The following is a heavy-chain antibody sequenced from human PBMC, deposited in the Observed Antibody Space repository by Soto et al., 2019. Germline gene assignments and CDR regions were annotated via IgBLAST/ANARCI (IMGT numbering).Heavy chain of an antibody. V-gene: IGHV1-8*01. Sequence: ASVKVSCKASGYTFTSYDINWVRQATGQGLEWMGWMNPNSGNTGYAQKFQGRVTMTRNTSISTAYMELSSLRSEDTAVYYCARGHSSGYYDYYYYGMDVWGQGTTVTVSS. CDR1: GYTFTSYD. D-gene: IGHD3-22*01. CDR3: ARGHSSGYYDYYYYGMDV. CDR2: MNPNSGNT. J-gene: IGHJ6*02.